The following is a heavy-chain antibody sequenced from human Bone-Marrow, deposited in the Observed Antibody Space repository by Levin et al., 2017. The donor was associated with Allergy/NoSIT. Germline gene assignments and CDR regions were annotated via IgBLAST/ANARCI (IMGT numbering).Heavy chain of an antibody. CDR3: ARGPLEIQLWSPYYFDY. CDR1: GYTFTSYD. J-gene: IGHJ4*02. D-gene: IGHD5-18*01. Sequence: PKASVKVSCKASGYTFTSYDINWVRQATGQGLEWMGWMNPNSGNTGYAQKFQGRVTMTRNTSISTAYMELSSLRSEDTAVYYCARGPLEIQLWSPYYFDYWGQGTLVTVSS. CDR2: MNPNSGNT. V-gene: IGHV1-8*01.